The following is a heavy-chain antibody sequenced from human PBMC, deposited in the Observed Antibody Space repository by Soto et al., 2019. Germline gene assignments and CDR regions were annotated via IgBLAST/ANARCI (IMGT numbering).Heavy chain of an antibody. J-gene: IGHJ4*02. CDR2: ISGSSGNA. V-gene: IGHV1-18*01. CDR1: GYTFTKYG. Sequence: QVQLVQSGAEVKNPGASVKVSCKTSGYTFTKYGVGWVRQAPGQGLEWMGWISGSSGNANYAEKVQGRITLTTDTSPSTAYIALRSRRSDDTAVYYCAREMAGLGGEYDYWGQGTLVTVSS. CDR3: AREMAGLGGEYDY. D-gene: IGHD3-16*01.